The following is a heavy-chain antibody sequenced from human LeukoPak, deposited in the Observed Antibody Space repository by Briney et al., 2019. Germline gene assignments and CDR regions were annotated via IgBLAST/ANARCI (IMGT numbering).Heavy chain of an antibody. J-gene: IGHJ5*02. V-gene: IGHV3-23*01. Sequence: GGSLRLSCAASGFTFSEYYMTWIRQAPGKGLEWVSSMTGNGGTVVYTDSVKGRFTMSRDNSKNTVYLQMNSLRAEDTALYYCTKDPNGNYIGAFDPWGLGTLVTVSS. D-gene: IGHD4-17*01. CDR1: GFTFSEYY. CDR2: MTGNGGTV. CDR3: TKDPNGNYIGAFDP.